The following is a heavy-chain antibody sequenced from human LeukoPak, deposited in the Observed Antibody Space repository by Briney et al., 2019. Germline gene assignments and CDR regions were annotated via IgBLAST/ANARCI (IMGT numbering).Heavy chain of an antibody. CDR3: ARTIVYYDSSGPSDAFDI. V-gene: IGHV4-39*07. Sequence: SETLSLTCTVSGGSISSSSYYWGWIRQPPGKGLEWIGSIYYSGSTYYNPSLKSRVTISVDTSKNQFSLKLSSVTAADTAVYYCARTIVYYDSSGPSDAFDIWGQGTMVTVSS. CDR1: GGSISSSSYY. J-gene: IGHJ3*02. D-gene: IGHD3-22*01. CDR2: IYYSGST.